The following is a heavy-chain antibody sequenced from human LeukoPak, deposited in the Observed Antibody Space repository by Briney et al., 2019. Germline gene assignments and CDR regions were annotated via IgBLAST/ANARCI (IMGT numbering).Heavy chain of an antibody. Sequence: SETLSLTCTVSGGSISSSNYYWGWIRQPPGKGLEWIGNIFYSGSTHYNPSLKSRVTISVDTAKNQFSLKLTSVTAADTAVYYCARHASVTHNWFDFWGQGTLVTVSS. CDR1: GGSISSSNYY. J-gene: IGHJ5*01. D-gene: IGHD2-21*02. CDR2: IFYSGST. CDR3: ARHASVTHNWFDF. V-gene: IGHV4-39*01.